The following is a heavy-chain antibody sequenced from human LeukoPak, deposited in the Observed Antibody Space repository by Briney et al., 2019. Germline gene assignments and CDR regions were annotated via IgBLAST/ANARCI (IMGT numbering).Heavy chain of an antibody. J-gene: IGHJ4*02. CDR1: GFTVSSNY. CDR3: ASVIPGYDNSAFDY. V-gene: IGHV3-53*01. CDR2: IYSGGST. Sequence: GGSLRLSYAASGFTVSSNYMSWVRQAPGKGLEWVSVIYSGGSTYYADSVKGRFTISRDKSKNTLYLQMNSLRPEDTAVYYCASVIPGYDNSAFDYWGQGTLVTASS. D-gene: IGHD3-22*01.